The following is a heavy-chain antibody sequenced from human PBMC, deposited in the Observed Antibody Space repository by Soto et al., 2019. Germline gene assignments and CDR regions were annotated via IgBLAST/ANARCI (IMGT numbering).Heavy chain of an antibody. V-gene: IGHV1-24*01. CDR2: FDPEDGET. CDR3: ARDSKYYDILTGSDPPYGMDV. Sequence: GASVKVSCKVSGYTLTELSMHWVRQAPGKGLEWMGGFDPEDGETIYAQKFQGRVTMTEDTSTDTAYMELSSLRSEDTAVYYCARDSKYYDILTGSDPPYGMDVWGQGTTVTVSS. CDR1: GYTLTELS. D-gene: IGHD3-9*01. J-gene: IGHJ6*02.